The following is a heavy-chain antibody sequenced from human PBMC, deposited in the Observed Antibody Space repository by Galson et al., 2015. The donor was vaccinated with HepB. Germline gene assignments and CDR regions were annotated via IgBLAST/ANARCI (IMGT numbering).Heavy chain of an antibody. Sequence: SVKVSCKASGGSFSSYAIMWVREAPGQGLEWMGGIIPTFGTPIYAQNFQERLTITADESTSSVYTELSTLTSEDTAVYYCAKGAWGNYQSGQYYYSMDVWGQGTTVTVSS. D-gene: IGHD3-22*01. CDR1: GGSFSSYA. CDR3: AKGAWGNYQSGQYYYSMDV. J-gene: IGHJ6*02. CDR2: IIPTFGTP. V-gene: IGHV1-69*13.